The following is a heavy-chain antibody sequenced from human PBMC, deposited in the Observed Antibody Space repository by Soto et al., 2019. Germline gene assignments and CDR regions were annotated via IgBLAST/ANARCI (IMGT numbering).Heavy chain of an antibody. D-gene: IGHD3-22*01. CDR3: SSSLDYYDSSGYYSSYAFDI. CDR2: IYPGDSDT. V-gene: IGHV5-51*01. CDR1: GYSFTSYW. J-gene: IGHJ3*02. Sequence: PGESLKISCKGSGYSFTSYWIGWVRQMPGKGLEWMGIIYPGDSDTRYSPSFQGQVTISADKSISTAYLQWSSLKASDTAMYYCSSSLDYYDSSGYYSSYAFDIWGQGTMVTVSS.